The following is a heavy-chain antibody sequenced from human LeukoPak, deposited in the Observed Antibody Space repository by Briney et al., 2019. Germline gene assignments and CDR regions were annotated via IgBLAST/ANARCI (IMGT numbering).Heavy chain of an antibody. CDR2: INPNSGGT. J-gene: IGHJ4*02. CDR1: LYTFTGDY. CDR3: ARDLRYPSSY. V-gene: IGHV1-2*02. Sequence: VASVKVSCKASLYTFTGDYMHCVPQAPGQGLEWMGWINPNSGGTNYAQKFQGRVTMTRDTSISTAYMELSRLRSDDAAVYYCARDLRYPSSYWGQGTLVTVSS. D-gene: IGHD1-1*01.